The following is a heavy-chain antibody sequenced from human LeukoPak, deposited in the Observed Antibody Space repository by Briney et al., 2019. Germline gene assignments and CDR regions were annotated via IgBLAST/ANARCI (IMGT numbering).Heavy chain of an antibody. V-gene: IGHV1-69*13. CDR3: ARLTMVRGVTYGMDV. CDR2: IIPIFGTA. D-gene: IGHD3-10*01. CDR1: GGTFSSYA. J-gene: IGHJ6*02. Sequence: SVNASCKASGGTFSSYAISWVRQAPGQGLEWMGGIIPIFGTANYAQKFQGRVTITADESTSTAYMELSSLRSEDTAVYYCARLTMVRGVTYGMDVWGQGTTVTVSS.